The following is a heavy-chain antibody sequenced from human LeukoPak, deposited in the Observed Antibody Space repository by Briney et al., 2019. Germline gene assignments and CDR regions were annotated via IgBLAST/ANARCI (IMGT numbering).Heavy chain of an antibody. CDR1: GYPFTSSY. J-gene: IGHJ4*02. D-gene: IGHD3-10*01. CDR3: ARGWFGELSPLDY. Sequence: ASLKVSCKASGYPFTSSYMNWVRQAPGQGLEWMGIINPSGGSTRYAQKFQGRVTMTRDTSTSTVYMELSSLRSEDTAVYYCARGWFGELSPLDYWGQGTLVTVSS. V-gene: IGHV1-46*01. CDR2: INPSGGST.